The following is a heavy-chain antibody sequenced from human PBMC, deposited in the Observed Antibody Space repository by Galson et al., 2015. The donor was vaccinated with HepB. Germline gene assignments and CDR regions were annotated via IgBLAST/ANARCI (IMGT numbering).Heavy chain of an antibody. CDR3: ARSYYYDTSGYPDIDY. J-gene: IGHJ4*02. Sequence: SVKVSCKASGYTFTSYGISWVRQAPGQGLEWMGWISAYSGNTNYAQKLQGRVTMTTDTSTSTAYMELRSLRSDDTAVYYCARSYYYDTSGYPDIDYWGQGTLVTVSS. CDR1: GYTFTSYG. CDR2: ISAYSGNT. V-gene: IGHV1-18*04. D-gene: IGHD3-22*01.